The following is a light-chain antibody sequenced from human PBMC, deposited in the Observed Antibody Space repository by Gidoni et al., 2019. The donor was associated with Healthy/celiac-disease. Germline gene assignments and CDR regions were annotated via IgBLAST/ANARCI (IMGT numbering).Light chain of an antibody. CDR1: QSVISSY. J-gene: IGKJ2*01. V-gene: IGKV3-20*01. Sequence: EVVFALSPGTPSLSTGERATLYCRASQSVISSYLDWYQQKPGQAPRLLIYGASSRATGIPDRFSGSGSGTDFTLTISRLEPEDVAVYYCQQYGSAPYTFGQGTKLEIK. CDR3: QQYGSAPYT. CDR2: GAS.